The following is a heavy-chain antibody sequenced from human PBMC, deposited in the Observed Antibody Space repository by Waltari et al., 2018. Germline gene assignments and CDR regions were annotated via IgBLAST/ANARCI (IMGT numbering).Heavy chain of an antibody. CDR1: GFTFSSYR. Sequence: EVQLVESGGGLVQPGGSLRLSCAASGFTFSSYRMHWVRQAPGKGLEWVSYISSSSSTIYYADSVKGRFTISRDNAKNSLYLQMNSLRAEDTAVYYCARGGTAVVTPFDYWGQGTLVTVSS. J-gene: IGHJ4*02. D-gene: IGHD2-21*02. V-gene: IGHV3-48*01. CDR2: ISSSSSTI. CDR3: ARGGTAVVTPFDY.